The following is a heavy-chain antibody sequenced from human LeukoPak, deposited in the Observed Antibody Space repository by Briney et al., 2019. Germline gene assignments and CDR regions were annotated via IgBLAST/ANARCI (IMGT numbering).Heavy chain of an antibody. D-gene: IGHD4-17*01. CDR1: GGSFSGYY. J-gene: IGHJ1*01. CDR3: ARGEDGDYYFQH. CDR2: INHSGSS. V-gene: IGHV4-34*01. Sequence: SETLSLTCAVYGGSFSGYYWSWIRQPPGKGLEWIGEINHSGSSNYNPSLKSRVTISVDTSKKQFSLKLSSVTAADTAVYYCARGEDGDYYFQHWGQGTLVTVSS.